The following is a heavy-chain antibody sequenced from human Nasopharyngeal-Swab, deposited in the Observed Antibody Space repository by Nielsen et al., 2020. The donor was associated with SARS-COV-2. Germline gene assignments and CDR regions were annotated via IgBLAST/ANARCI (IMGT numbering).Heavy chain of an antibody. Sequence: GGSLRLSCAASGFTFGNYWMSWVRQAPGKRLEWVANIKEDGSEKDYVDSVKGRFTISRDNIKNSLYLQMNSLRAEDTAVYYCAGGNSADHWGQGTLVTVSS. CDR3: AGGNSADH. J-gene: IGHJ4*02. CDR2: IKEDGSEK. CDR1: GFTFGNYW. V-gene: IGHV3-7*03. D-gene: IGHD4-23*01.